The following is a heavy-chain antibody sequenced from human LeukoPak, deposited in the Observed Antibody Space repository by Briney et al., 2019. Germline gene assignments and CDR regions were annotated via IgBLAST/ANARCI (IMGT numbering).Heavy chain of an antibody. D-gene: IGHD4-17*01. CDR3: AAQTTRNWYFDL. CDR2: IYHSGST. J-gene: IGHJ2*01. V-gene: IGHV4-38-2*02. Sequence: PSETLSLTCTVSGYSISSGYYWGWIRQPPGKGLEWIGSIYHSGSTYYNPSLKSRVTISVDTSKNQFSLKLSSVTAADTAVYYCAAQTTRNWYFDLWGRGTLVTVSS. CDR1: GYSISSGYY.